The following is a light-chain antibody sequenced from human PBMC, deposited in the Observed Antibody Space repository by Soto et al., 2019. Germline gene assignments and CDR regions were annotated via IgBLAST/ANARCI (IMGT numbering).Light chain of an antibody. CDR1: QSLLHSNGYNY. Sequence: DIVMTQSPLSLPFTPGEPASISCRSSQSLLHSNGYNYLDWYLQKPGQSPQLLIYLGSNRASGVPDRFSGSGSGTDFTLKISRVEAEDVGVYYCMQALQTTITFGQGTRLEIK. V-gene: IGKV2-28*01. CDR3: MQALQTTIT. J-gene: IGKJ5*01. CDR2: LGS.